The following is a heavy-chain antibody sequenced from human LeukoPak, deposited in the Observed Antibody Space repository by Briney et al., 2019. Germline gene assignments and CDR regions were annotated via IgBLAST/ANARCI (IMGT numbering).Heavy chain of an antibody. J-gene: IGHJ2*01. CDR2: IYYSGST. CDR3: TRLNDYAWYFDL. D-gene: IGHD4-17*01. CDR1: GGSISSSGYY. V-gene: IGHV4-39*01. Sequence: SETPSLTCTVSGGSISSSGYYWGWIRQPPGKGLEWIGSIYYSGSTYYNPSLKSRVTISVDTSKNQFSLKLSSVTAADTAVYYCTRLNDYAWYFDLWGRGTLVTVSS.